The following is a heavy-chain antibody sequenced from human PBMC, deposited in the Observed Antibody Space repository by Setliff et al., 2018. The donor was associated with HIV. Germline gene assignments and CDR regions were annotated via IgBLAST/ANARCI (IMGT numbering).Heavy chain of an antibody. D-gene: IGHD5-12*01. CDR1: GGSMSRFY. CDR3: ARRLGLQFHAFDI. Sequence: SETLSLTCTVSGGSMSRFYWTWIRQPPGKGLEWIGYIYYSGSTNYNPSLKSRVTISVDTSKNHFSLKLRSVTAADTAVYYCARRLGLQFHAFDIWGQGTMVTVSS. J-gene: IGHJ3*02. V-gene: IGHV4-59*01. CDR2: IYYSGST.